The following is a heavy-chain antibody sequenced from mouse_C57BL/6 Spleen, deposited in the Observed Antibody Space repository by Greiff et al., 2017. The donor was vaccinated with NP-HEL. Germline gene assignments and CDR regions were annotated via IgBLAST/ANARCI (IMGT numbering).Heavy chain of an antibody. CDR1: GYTFTDYY. CDR2: INPNNGGT. Sequence: EVQLQQSGPELVKPGASVKISCKASGYTFTDYYMNWVKQSHGKSLEWIGDINPNNGGTSYNQKFKGKATLTVDKSSSTAYMELRSLTSEDSAVYYCANYYSPFFDYWGQGTTLTVSS. CDR3: ANYYSPFFDY. J-gene: IGHJ2*01. V-gene: IGHV1-26*01. D-gene: IGHD2-12*01.